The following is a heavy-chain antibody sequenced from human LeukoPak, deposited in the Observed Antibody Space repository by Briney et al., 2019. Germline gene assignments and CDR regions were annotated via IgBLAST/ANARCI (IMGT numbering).Heavy chain of an antibody. Sequence: GASVKVSCKASGYTFTDYYMHWVQQAPGQGLEWMGWINPKSGDTNFAQKFQGRVTMTRDTSINTAYMELTRLTSDDTAVYSCARESRSGWVDAFDIWGQGTMVTVSS. V-gene: IGHV1-2*02. CDR3: ARESRSGWVDAFDI. D-gene: IGHD6-19*01. J-gene: IGHJ3*02. CDR2: INPKSGDT. CDR1: GYTFTDYY.